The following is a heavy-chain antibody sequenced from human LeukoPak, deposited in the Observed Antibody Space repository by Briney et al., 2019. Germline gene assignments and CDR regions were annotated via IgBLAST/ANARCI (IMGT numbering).Heavy chain of an antibody. V-gene: IGHV3-15*01. CDR2: IKSKTDGGTT. CDR3: TPTEDIVVVVAATDAFDI. D-gene: IGHD2-15*01. J-gene: IGHJ3*02. Sequence: GGSLRLSCAASGFTFSNAWMSWVRQAPGKGLEWVGRIKSKTDGGTTDYAAPVKGRFTISRDDSKNTLYLQMNSLKTEDTAVYYCTPTEDIVVVVAATDAFDIWGQGTMVTVSS. CDR1: GFTFSNAW.